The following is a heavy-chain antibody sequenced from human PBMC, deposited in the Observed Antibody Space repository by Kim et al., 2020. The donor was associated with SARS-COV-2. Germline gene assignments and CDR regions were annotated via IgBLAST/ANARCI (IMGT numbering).Heavy chain of an antibody. V-gene: IGHV3-30-3*01. CDR1: GFTFSSYA. D-gene: IGHD3-10*01. J-gene: IGHJ6*03. Sequence: GGSLRLSCAASGFTFSSYAMHWVRQAPGKGLEWVAVISYDGSNKYYADSVKGRFTISRDNSKNTLYLQMNSLRAEDTAVYYCARAGPGSYVGYMDVWGKG. CDR2: ISYDGSNK. CDR3: ARAGPGSYVGYMDV.